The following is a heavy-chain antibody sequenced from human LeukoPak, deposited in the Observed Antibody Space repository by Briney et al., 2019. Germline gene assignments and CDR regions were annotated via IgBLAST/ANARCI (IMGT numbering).Heavy chain of an antibody. J-gene: IGHJ4*02. CDR2: IYYSGST. CDR3: ARGSITIFGVVTSYDY. D-gene: IGHD3-3*01. CDR1: GDSISSYY. Sequence: SETLSLTCTVSGDSISSYYWSWIRQPPGKGLEWIGYIYYSGSTNYNPSLKSRVTISVDTSKNQFSLKLSSVTAADTAVYYCARGSITIFGVVTSYDYWGQGTLVTVSS. V-gene: IGHV4-59*01.